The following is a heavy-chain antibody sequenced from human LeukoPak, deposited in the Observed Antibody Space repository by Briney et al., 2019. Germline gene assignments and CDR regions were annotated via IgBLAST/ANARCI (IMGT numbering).Heavy chain of an antibody. CDR2: ISGSGGST. CDR1: GFTFSSYA. CDR3: AKVRIGEGFWSGYDY. J-gene: IGHJ4*02. Sequence: PGGSLRLSCAASGFTFSSYAMSWVRQAPGKGLEWVSAISGSGGSTYYADSVKGRFTISRDNSKNTLYLQMNSLRAEDTAVYYCAKVRIGEGFWSGYDYWGQGTMVTVSS. D-gene: IGHD3-3*01. V-gene: IGHV3-23*01.